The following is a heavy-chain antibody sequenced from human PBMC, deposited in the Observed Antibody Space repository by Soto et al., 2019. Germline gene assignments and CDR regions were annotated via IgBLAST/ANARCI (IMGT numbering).Heavy chain of an antibody. D-gene: IGHD5-18*01. CDR3: ARDRGYSYGSLPGFSRLDDYYYYGMDV. CDR1: GGTFSSYA. CDR2: IIPIFGTA. J-gene: IGHJ6*02. V-gene: IGHV1-69*13. Sequence: GASVKVSCKASGGTFSSYAISWVRQAPGQGLEWMGGIIPIFGTANYAQKFQGRVTITADESTSTAYMELSSLRSEDTAVYYCARDRGYSYGSLPGFSRLDDYYYYGMDVWGQGTTVTVSS.